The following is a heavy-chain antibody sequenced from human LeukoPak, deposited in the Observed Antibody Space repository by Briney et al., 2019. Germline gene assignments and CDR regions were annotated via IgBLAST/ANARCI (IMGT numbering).Heavy chain of an antibody. V-gene: IGHV1-69*13. CDR3: ASLWGSKQVATEG. J-gene: IGHJ4*02. CDR2: IIPIFGTA. CDR1: GGTFSSYA. D-gene: IGHD5-12*01. Sequence: ASVKVSCKASGGTFSSYAISWVRQAPGQGLEWMGGIIPIFGTANYAQKFQGRVTITAAESTSTAYMELSSLRSEDTAVYYCASLWGSKQVATEGWGQGTLVTVSS.